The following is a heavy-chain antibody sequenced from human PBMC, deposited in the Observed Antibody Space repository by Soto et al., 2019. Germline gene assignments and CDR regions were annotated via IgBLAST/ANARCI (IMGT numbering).Heavy chain of an antibody. CDR1: GFTFSDYY. D-gene: IGHD3-22*01. J-gene: IGHJ4*02. Sequence: PGGSLRLSCAGSGFTFSDYYMSWIRQAPGKGLEWVSYISGSGDIIYYADSVKGRFTTSRDNAKNSLYLQMNSLRAEDTAVYYCARDLGYYASDGYFDYWGQGTLVTVSS. CDR3: ARDLGYYASDGYFDY. V-gene: IGHV3-11*01. CDR2: ISGSGDII.